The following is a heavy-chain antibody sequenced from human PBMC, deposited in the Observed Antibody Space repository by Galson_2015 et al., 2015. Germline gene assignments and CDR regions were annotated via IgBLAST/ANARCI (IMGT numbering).Heavy chain of an antibody. CDR2: ISSSGSTI. V-gene: IGHV3-48*03. D-gene: IGHD6-13*01. CDR1: GFTFSSYE. CDR3: ARGSSSWYDYYYMDV. Sequence: SLRLSCAASGFTFSSYEMNWVRQAPGKGLEWVSYISSSGSTIYYADSVKGRFTISRDNAKNSLYLQMNSLRAEDTAVYYCARGSSSWYDYYYMDVWGKGTTVTVSS. J-gene: IGHJ6*03.